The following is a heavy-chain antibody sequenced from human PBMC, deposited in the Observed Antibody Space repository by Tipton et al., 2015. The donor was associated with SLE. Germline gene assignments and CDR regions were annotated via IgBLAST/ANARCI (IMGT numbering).Heavy chain of an antibody. J-gene: IGHJ3*02. CDR1: GGSISSHY. D-gene: IGHD5-24*01. V-gene: IGHV4-59*11. CDR3: AGTRLRDGYKSHAFDI. Sequence: TLSLTCTVSGGSISSHYWRWIRQPPGKGLEWIGYIYYSGSTNYNPSLKSRVTISVDTSTNQFSLKLSSVTAADTAVYYCAGTRLRDGYKSHAFDIWGQGTTVTVSS. CDR2: IYYSGST.